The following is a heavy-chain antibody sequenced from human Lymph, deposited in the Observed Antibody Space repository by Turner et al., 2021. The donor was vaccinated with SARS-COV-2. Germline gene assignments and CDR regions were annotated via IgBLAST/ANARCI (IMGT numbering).Heavy chain of an antibody. J-gene: IGHJ6*02. CDR3: ARDTGGQVDV. D-gene: IGHD2-8*02. Sequence: QVQVVESGGGVVQPGRSLRLSCAASGFTFSSYAMHWVREAPGKGREWVAVISYDGSNKYYADSVKGRFTISRDNSKNTLYLQMNSLRAEDTAVYYCARDTGGQVDVWGQGTTVTVSS. CDR2: ISYDGSNK. V-gene: IGHV3-30-3*01. CDR1: GFTFSSYA.